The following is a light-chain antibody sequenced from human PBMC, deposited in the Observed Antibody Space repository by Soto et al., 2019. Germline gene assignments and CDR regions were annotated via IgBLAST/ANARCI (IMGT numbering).Light chain of an antibody. CDR3: SSYAGSNNYV. V-gene: IGLV2-8*01. CDR1: SSDVGGYDF. Sequence: QSVLTQPPSASGSPGQSVTISCTGTSSDVGGYDFVSWYQQHPGKAPKLMIHEVSKRPSGVPDRFSGSKSGNTASLTVSGLQAEEEADYYCSSYAGSNNYVFGTGTKLTVL. CDR2: EVS. J-gene: IGLJ1*01.